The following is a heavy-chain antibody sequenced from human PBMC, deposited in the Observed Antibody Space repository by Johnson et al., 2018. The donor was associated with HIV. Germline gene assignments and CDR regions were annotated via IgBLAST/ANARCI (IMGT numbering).Heavy chain of an antibody. Sequence: VQLVESGGGLVKPGGSLRLSCAASGFTFRSYDMHWVRQVTGKGLEWVSAIGTAGDTYYPGSVKGRFTISRENAKNSLYLQMNSLRAGDTAVYYCARDRGYWDAFDVWGQGTMVTVSS. CDR2: IGTAGDT. V-gene: IGHV3-13*01. D-gene: IGHD3-22*01. CDR1: GFTFRSYD. CDR3: ARDRGYWDAFDV. J-gene: IGHJ3*01.